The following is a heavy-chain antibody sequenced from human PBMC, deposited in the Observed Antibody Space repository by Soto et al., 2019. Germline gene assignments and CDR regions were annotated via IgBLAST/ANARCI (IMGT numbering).Heavy chain of an antibody. J-gene: IGHJ4*02. CDR1: GFTFSSYG. CDR2: ISGSGGST. D-gene: IGHD3-3*01. Sequence: PGGSLRLSCAAAGFTFSSYGMSWVRQAPGKGLEWVSAISGSGGSTYYADSVKGRFTISRDNSKNTLYLQMNSLRAEDTAVYYCAKVLRFLVSCDFDYWGQGTLVTAPQ. V-gene: IGHV3-23*01. CDR3: AKVLRFLVSCDFDY.